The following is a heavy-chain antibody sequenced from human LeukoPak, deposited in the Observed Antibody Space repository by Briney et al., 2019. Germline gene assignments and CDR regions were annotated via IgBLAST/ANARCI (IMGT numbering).Heavy chain of an antibody. CDR2: INHSGST. V-gene: IGHV4-34*01. J-gene: IGHJ4*02. D-gene: IGHD5-18*01. CDR3: ARQIQLWSKSGIDY. CDR1: GGSFSGYY. Sequence: SETLSLTCAVYGGSFSGYYWSWIRRPPGKGLEWIGEINHSGSTNYNPSLKSRVTISVDTSKNQFSLKLSSVTAADTAVYYCARQIQLWSKSGIDYWGQGTLVTVSS.